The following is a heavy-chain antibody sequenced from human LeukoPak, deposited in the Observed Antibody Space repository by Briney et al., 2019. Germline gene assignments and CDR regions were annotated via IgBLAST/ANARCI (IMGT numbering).Heavy chain of an antibody. CDR3: ARIQLGYCSSTSCYNLPGVRFDP. CDR1: GGSFSGYY. V-gene: IGHV4-34*01. CDR2: INHSGST. D-gene: IGHD2-2*02. Sequence: SQTLSLTCAVYGGSFSGYYWSWIRQPPGKGLEWIGEINHSGSTNYNPSLKSRVTISVDTSKNQFSLKLSSVTAADTAVYYCARIQLGYCSSTSCYNLPGVRFDPWDQGTLVTVSS. J-gene: IGHJ5*02.